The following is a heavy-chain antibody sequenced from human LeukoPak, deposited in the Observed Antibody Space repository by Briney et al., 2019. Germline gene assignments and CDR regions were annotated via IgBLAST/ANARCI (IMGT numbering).Heavy chain of an antibody. CDR1: GGSISSSSYY. D-gene: IGHD4-11*01. V-gene: IGHV4-61*05. CDR2: IYYSGST. J-gene: IGHJ4*02. Sequence: SETLSLTCTVSGGSISSSSYYWGWIRQPPGKGLEWIGYIYYSGSTNYNPSLKSRVTISVDTSKNQFSLKLSSVTAADTAVYYCARVGLQNVFDYWGQGTLVTVSS. CDR3: ARVGLQNVFDY.